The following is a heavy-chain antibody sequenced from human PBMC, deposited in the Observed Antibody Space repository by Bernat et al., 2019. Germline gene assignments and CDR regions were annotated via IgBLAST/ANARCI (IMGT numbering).Heavy chain of an antibody. CDR2: ISYDGSNK. CDR3: ARYGVGAARDYYYYYGMDV. V-gene: IGHV3-30-3*01. D-gene: IGHD6-6*01. Sequence: QVQLVESGGGVVQPGRSLRLSCAASGFTFSSYAMHWVRQAPGKGLEWVAVISYDGSNKYYADSVKGRFTISRDNSKNTLYLQMNSLRAEDTAVYYCARYGVGAARDYYYYYGMDVWGQGTTVTVSS. J-gene: IGHJ6*02. CDR1: GFTFSSYA.